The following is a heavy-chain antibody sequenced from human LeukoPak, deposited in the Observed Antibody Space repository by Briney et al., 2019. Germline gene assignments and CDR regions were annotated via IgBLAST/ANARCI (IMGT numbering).Heavy chain of an antibody. J-gene: IGHJ4*02. CDR1: GFTFSTYT. Sequence: GGSLRLSCAAAGFTFSTYTMNWVRQAPGKGLEWVSCISSSSSYKYYADSVKGRFTISRDNAKNSLYLQMNTLRAEDTAVYYCARDLGEMATTNSDYWGQGTLVTVSS. CDR3: ARDLGEMATTNSDY. V-gene: IGHV3-21*01. CDR2: ISSSSSYK. D-gene: IGHD5-24*01.